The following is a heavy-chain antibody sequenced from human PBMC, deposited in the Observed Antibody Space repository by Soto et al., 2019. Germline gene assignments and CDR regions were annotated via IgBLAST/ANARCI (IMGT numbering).Heavy chain of an antibody. CDR1: GFTFSSYA. CDR2: ISGSGGST. Sequence: PGGSLRLSCAASGFTFSSYAMSWVRQAPGKGLEWVSAISGSGGSTYYADSVKGRFTISRDNSKNTLYLQMNSLRAEDTAVYYCARGGALHYYDSSGVFDYWGQGTLVTVSS. J-gene: IGHJ4*02. V-gene: IGHV3-23*01. D-gene: IGHD3-22*01. CDR3: ARGGALHYYDSSGVFDY.